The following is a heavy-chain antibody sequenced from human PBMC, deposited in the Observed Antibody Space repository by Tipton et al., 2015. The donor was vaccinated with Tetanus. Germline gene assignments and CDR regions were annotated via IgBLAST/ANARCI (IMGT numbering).Heavy chain of an antibody. CDR1: GALLTTGGYS. Sequence: TLSLTCNVSGALLTTGGYSWGWIRQPPGQGLEWLGYIYQTDSTYFNPSVRGRLPLSLHRSKNQVSLKLRSVTAADTAVYYCARGPPGAKPHFFDYWGQGILVTVSS. D-gene: IGHD7-27*01. J-gene: IGHJ4*02. V-gene: IGHV4-30-2*01. CDR3: ARGPPGAKPHFFDY. CDR2: IYQTDST.